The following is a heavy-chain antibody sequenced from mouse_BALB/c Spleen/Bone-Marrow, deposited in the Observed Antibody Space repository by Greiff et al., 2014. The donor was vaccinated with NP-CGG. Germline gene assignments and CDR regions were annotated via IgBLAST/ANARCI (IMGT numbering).Heavy chain of an antibody. CDR1: GYSITSGYS. J-gene: IGHJ2*01. CDR2: IHNSGST. D-gene: IGHD1-1*01. V-gene: IGHV3-1*02. CDR3: ARSTTVVVDY. Sequence: EVKLQESRPDLVKPSQSLSLTCTVTGYSITSGYSWHWIRQFPGNKLEWMGYIHNSGSTNYNPSLKSRISITRDTSKNQYFLQLNSVTTEDTATYYCARSTTVVVDYWGQGTTLTVSS.